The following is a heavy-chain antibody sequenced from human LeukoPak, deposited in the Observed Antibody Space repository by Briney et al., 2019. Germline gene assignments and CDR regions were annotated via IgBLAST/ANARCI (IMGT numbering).Heavy chain of an antibody. V-gene: IGHV3-30*04. CDR2: ISYDGGNK. CDR1: GFTFSSYA. Sequence: GGSLRLSCAASGFTFSSYAMHWVRQAPGKGLEWVAVISYDGGNKYYADPVKGRFTISRDSSKNTLFLQMNSLRAEDTALYYCAREDNWNESPTTPPDYWGQGTLVTVSS. D-gene: IGHD1-20*01. CDR3: AREDNWNESPTTPPDY. J-gene: IGHJ4*02.